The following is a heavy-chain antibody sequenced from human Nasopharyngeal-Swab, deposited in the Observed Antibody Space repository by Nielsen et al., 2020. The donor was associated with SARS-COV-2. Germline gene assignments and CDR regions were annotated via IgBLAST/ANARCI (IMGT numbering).Heavy chain of an antibody. V-gene: IGHV4-4*07. CDR3: VRDGWGFDGMDF. CDR2: IDGSGST. CDR1: GGSISSYY. Sequence: SETLSLTCTVSGGSISSYYWTWIRQPAGRGLEWIGRIDGSGSTNYKPSLKSRVTISVDTSKKQFSLEMTSVTAEDTAVYYCVRDGWGFDGMDFWGQGTSVTVS. J-gene: IGHJ6*02. D-gene: IGHD3-10*01.